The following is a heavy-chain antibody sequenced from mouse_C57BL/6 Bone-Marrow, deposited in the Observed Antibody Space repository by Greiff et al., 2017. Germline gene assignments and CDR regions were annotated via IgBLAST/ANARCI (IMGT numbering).Heavy chain of an antibody. CDR2: IWWDDDK. CDR3: ARIPNYYGSSSFAY. D-gene: IGHD1-1*01. Sequence: QVTLKESGPGILQPSQTLSLPCSFSGFSLSTFGMGVGWIRQPSGKGLEWLAHIWWDDDKYYNPALKSRLTISKDTSKNQVFLKIANVDTADTATYYCARIPNYYGSSSFAYWGQGTLVTVSA. CDR1: GFSLSTFGMG. J-gene: IGHJ3*01. V-gene: IGHV8-8*01.